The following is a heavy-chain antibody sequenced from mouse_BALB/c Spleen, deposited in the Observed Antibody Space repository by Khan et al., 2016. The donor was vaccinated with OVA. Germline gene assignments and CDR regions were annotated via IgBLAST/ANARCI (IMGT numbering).Heavy chain of an antibody. CDR3: SSHLTGSFAY. J-gene: IGHJ3*01. Sequence: EVKLEESGGDLVKPGGSLKLSCAASGFTFSSYSMSWVRQTPDKRLEWVATISSGGDYTYYPDSVKGRFTISRDNAKNTLYLQMSSLKSEDTAMCYWSSHLTGSFAYWGQGTLVTVSA. CDR2: ISSGGDYT. V-gene: IGHV5-6*02. D-gene: IGHD4-1*01. CDR1: GFTFSSYS.